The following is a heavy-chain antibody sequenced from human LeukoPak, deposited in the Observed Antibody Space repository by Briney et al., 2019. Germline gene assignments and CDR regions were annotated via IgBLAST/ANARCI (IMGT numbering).Heavy chain of an antibody. CDR1: GGTFSSYA. V-gene: IGHV1-46*01. Sequence: ASVKVSCKASGGTFSSYAISRVRQAPGQGLEWMGIINPSGGSTSYAQKFQGRVTMTRDTSTSTVYMELSSLRSEDTAVYYCAREGASSLVRGVIGYWGPGTLVTVSS. D-gene: IGHD3-10*01. CDR3: AREGASSLVRGVIGY. J-gene: IGHJ4*02. CDR2: INPSGGST.